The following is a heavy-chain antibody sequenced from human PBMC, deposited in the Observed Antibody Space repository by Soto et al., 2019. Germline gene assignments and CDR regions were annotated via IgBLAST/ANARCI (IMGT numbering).Heavy chain of an antibody. CDR2: TYFRSKWYN. V-gene: IGHV6-1*01. Sequence: SQTLSLTCAISGDSVSSNTASWNWIRQSPSRGLEWLGRTYFRSKWYNDYAVSVKSRIIINPDTSNNQFSMHLNSVTPEDTAVYFCEKGDNLGPKTGYAFDPWGQGIMVTASS. J-gene: IGHJ5*02. CDR1: GDSVSSNTAS. CDR3: EKGDNLGPKTGYAFDP. D-gene: IGHD5-12*01.